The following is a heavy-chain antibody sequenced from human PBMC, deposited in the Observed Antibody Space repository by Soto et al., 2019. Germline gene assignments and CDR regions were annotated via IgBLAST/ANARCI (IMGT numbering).Heavy chain of an antibody. J-gene: IGHJ5*02. CDR3: ARDVSGWYKRPRDNWFDP. CDR2: INAGNGNT. Sequence: QVQLVQSGAEVKKPGASVKVSCKASGYTFTSYAMHCVRQAPGQRLEWMVWINAGNGNTKYSQKFQGRVTMTRDTSASTAYIELSSLRSEDTAVYYCARDVSGWYKRPRDNWFDPWGQGSLVTVS. D-gene: IGHD6-19*01. V-gene: IGHV1-3*01. CDR1: GYTFTSYA.